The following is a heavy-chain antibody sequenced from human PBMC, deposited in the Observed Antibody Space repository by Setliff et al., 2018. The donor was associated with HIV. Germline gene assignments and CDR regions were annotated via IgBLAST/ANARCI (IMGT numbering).Heavy chain of an antibody. CDR2: ISAYNGNT. D-gene: IGHD4-17*01. V-gene: IGHV1-18*01. Sequence: ASVKVSCKASGYSFTTYAISWVRQAPGQGLEWMGWISAYNGNTLYAQKFQGRVTMTTDTSTSTAYMELRSLRSDDTAVYYCARDGSGDYQRLSFYYYMDVWGKGTTVTVSS. CDR3: ARDGSGDYQRLSFYYYMDV. CDR1: GYSFTTYA. J-gene: IGHJ6*03.